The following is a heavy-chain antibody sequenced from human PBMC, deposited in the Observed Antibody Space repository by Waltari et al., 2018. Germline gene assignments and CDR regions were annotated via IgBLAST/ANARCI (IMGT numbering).Heavy chain of an antibody. Sequence: QVQLVQSGAEVKKPGASVKVSCKASGYSFTDFDINWVRQAPGQGREWMGWRGPHEGETGYAPHFHGRVGISGDTAINTAYLGLGSRTSEDTAVYSCARTTAARRTHYYYVDVWGEGTTVTISS. CDR2: RGPHEGET. CDR1: GYSFTDFD. V-gene: IGHV1-8*03. CDR3: ARTTAARRTHYYYVDV. J-gene: IGHJ6*03. D-gene: IGHD6-6*01.